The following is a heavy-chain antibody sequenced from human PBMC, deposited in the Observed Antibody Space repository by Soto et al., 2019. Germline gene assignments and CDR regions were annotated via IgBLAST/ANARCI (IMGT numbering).Heavy chain of an antibody. CDR1: GFTFSSYG. D-gene: IGHD4-17*01. CDR3: AKWAYAVTTLPYYMDV. Sequence: GGSLRLSCAASGFTFSSYGMHWVRQAPGKGLEWVAVISYDGSNKYYADSVKGRFTISRDNSKNTLYLQMNSLRAEDTAVYYCAKWAYAVTTLPYYMDVWGKGTTVTVSS. V-gene: IGHV3-30*18. CDR2: ISYDGSNK. J-gene: IGHJ6*03.